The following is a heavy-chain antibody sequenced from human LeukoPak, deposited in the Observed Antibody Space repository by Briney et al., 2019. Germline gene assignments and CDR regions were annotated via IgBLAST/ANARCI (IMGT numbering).Heavy chain of an antibody. D-gene: IGHD5-18*01. J-gene: IGHJ4*02. CDR2: IYRSGST. CDR1: GYSISSGYY. CDR3: ARTRGYSYGPMDY. V-gene: IGHV4-38-2*01. Sequence: SETLSLTCAVSGYSISSGYYWGWIRQPPGKGLEWIGSIYRSGSTYYNPSLKSRVTISVDTSKNQFSLKLSSVTAADTAVYYCARTRGYSYGPMDYWGQGTLVTASS.